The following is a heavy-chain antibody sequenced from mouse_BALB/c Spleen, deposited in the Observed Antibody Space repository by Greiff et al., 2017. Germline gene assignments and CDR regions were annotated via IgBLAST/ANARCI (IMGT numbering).Heavy chain of an antibody. Sequence: EVHLVESGGGLVQPGGSRKLSCAASGFTFSSFGMHWVRQAPEKGLEWVAYISSGSSTIYYADTVKGRFTISRDNPKNTLFLQMTSLRSEDTAMYYCARSDYYGSSYLYYYAMDYWGQGTSVTVSS. CDR1: GFTFSSFG. D-gene: IGHD1-1*01. CDR2: ISSGSSTI. J-gene: IGHJ4*01. CDR3: ARSDYYGSSYLYYYAMDY. V-gene: IGHV5-17*02.